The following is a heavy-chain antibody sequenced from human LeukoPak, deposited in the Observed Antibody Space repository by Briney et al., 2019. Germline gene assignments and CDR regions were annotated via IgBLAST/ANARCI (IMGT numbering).Heavy chain of an antibody. V-gene: IGHV4-31*03. CDR1: GGSISSGGYY. Sequence: PSQTLSLTCTVSGGSISSGGYYWSWIRQHPGKGLEWIGYIYYSGSTYYNPSLKSRVTISVDTSKNQFSLKLSSVTAADTAVYYCARGYYDFWSGYSGPDQYGMDVWGQGTTVTVSS. D-gene: IGHD3-3*01. J-gene: IGHJ6*02. CDR2: IYYSGST. CDR3: ARGYYDFWSGYSGPDQYGMDV.